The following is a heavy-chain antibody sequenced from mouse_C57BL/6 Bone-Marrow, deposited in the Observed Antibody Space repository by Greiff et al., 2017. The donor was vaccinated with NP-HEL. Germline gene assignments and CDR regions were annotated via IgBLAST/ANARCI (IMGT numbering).Heavy chain of an antibody. D-gene: IGHD4-1*01. CDR3: ARLGGTDY. Sequence: VQLQQPGAELVKPGASVKLSCKASGYTFTSYWMQWVKQRPGQGLEWIGEIDPSDSYTNYNQKFKGKATLTVDTSSSTAYMQRSSLTSEDSAVYYCARLGGTDYWGKGTTLTVSS. V-gene: IGHV1-50*01. CDR2: IDPSDSYT. CDR1: GYTFTSYW. J-gene: IGHJ2*01.